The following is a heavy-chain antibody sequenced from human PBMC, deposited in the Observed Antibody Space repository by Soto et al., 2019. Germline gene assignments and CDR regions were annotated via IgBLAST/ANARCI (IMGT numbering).Heavy chain of an antibody. J-gene: IGHJ4*02. CDR2: IYYSGST. D-gene: IGHD1-7*01. V-gene: IGHV4-30-4*01. CDR1: GGSISSGDYY. Sequence: SETLSLTCTVSGGSISSGDYYWSWIRQPPGKGLEWIGYIYYSGSTYYNPSLKSRVTISVDTSKNQFSLKLSSVTAADTAVYYCARMITGTTALPDYWGQGTLVTVSS. CDR3: ARMITGTTALPDY.